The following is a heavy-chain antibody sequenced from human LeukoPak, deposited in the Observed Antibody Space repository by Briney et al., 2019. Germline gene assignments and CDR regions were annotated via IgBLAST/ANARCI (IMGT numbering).Heavy chain of an antibody. J-gene: IGHJ5*02. CDR2: IYYSGST. CDR3: ARSSTRIMVRGVIITGWFDP. CDR1: GGSISSYY. Sequence: SETLSLTCTVSGGSISSYYWSWIRQPPGKGLEWIGYIYYSGSTNYNPSLKSRVTISVDTSKNQFSLKLSSVTAADTAVYYCARSSTRIMVRGVIITGWFDPWGQGTLVTASS. V-gene: IGHV4-59*01. D-gene: IGHD3-10*01.